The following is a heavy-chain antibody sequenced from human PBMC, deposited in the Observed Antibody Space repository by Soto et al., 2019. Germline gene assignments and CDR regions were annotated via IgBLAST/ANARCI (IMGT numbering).Heavy chain of an antibody. CDR1: GFTISSYA. D-gene: IGHD1-26*01. CDR3: ARRGSGSYYDY. CDR2: ISGSGGST. Sequence: EVQLLESGGGLVQPGGSLILSCAASGFTISSYAMRWVRQAPGKGLEWVSAISGSGGSTYYADSVKGRFTISRDNSKNTLYLQMNSLRAEDTAVYYCARRGSGSYYDYWGQGTLVTVSS. J-gene: IGHJ4*02. V-gene: IGHV3-23*01.